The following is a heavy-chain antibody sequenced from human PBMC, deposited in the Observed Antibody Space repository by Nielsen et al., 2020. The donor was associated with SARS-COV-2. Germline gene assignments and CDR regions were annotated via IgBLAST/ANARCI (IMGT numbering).Heavy chain of an antibody. CDR3: ARDSSGWYGRLYYYYYGMDV. V-gene: IGHV4-34*01. Sequence: WIRQPPGKGLEWIGEINHSGSTSYNPSLKSRVTISVDTSKNQFSLKLSSVTAADTAVYYCARDSSGWYGRLYYYYYGMDVWGQGTTVTVSS. J-gene: IGHJ6*02. D-gene: IGHD6-19*01. CDR2: INHSGST.